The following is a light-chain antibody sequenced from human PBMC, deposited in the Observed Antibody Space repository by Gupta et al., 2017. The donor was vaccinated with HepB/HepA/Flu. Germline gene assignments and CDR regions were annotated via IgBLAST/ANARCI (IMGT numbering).Light chain of an antibody. V-gene: IGKV3-20*01. CDR1: QSASSSY. J-gene: IGKJ4*01. Sequence: EIVLTQSPGTLSLSPGERATLSCRASQSASSSYLAWYQQKPGQAPRLLIYGASSRATGIPDSFSGSGSGTDFTLTISRLEPEDFAVYYCQQCGSSPLTFGGGTKVEIK. CDR3: QQCGSSPLT. CDR2: GAS.